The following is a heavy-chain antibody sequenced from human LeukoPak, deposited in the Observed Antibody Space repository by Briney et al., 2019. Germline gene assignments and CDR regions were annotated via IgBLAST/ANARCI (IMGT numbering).Heavy chain of an antibody. D-gene: IGHD1-26*01. Sequence: PGRSLRLSCAASGFTFSNYTMHWVRQAPGKGLEWVAVISYGGTNKYYTDSVKGRFTISRDNAKNSLYLQMSNLRTEDTAVYYCARDDKWGFDYWGQGTLVTVSS. CDR1: GFTFSNYT. CDR2: ISYGGTNK. J-gene: IGHJ4*02. V-gene: IGHV3-30-3*01. CDR3: ARDDKWGFDY.